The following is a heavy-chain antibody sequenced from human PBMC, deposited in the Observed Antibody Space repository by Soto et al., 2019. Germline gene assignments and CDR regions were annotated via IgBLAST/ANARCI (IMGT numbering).Heavy chain of an antibody. CDR2: IYWDDDK. CDR1: GFSLSTSGVG. V-gene: IGHV2-5*02. D-gene: IGHD2-15*01. J-gene: IGHJ6*02. CDR3: AYLPCSGGSCYWFSFSGMDV. Sequence: QITLKESGPTLVKPTQTLTLTCTFSGFSLSTSGVGVAWIRQPPGKALEWLALIYWDDDKRYRPSLESRRTITKYTSKIQVVLTMTKMDSVDTATYYCAYLPCSGGSCYWFSFSGMDVWGQGTTVTVSS.